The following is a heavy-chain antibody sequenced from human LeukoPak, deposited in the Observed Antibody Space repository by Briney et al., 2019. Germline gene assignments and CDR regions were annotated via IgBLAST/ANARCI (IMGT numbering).Heavy chain of an antibody. J-gene: IGHJ4*02. V-gene: IGHV4-39*01. Sequence: SETLSLTCTVSGGSISSSSYYWGWIRQPPGKGLEWIGSIYYSGSTYYNPSLKSRVTISVDTSKNQFSLKLSSVTAADTAVYYCATSTDPPLRLGYWGQGTLVTVSS. CDR2: IYYSGST. D-gene: IGHD2-2*01. CDR1: GGSISSSSYY. CDR3: ATSTDPPLRLGY.